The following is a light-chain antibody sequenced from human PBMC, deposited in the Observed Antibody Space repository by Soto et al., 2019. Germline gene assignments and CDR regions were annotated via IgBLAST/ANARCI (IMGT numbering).Light chain of an antibody. CDR3: QQYGSSRK. CDR1: QSVSSSY. CDR2: GAS. Sequence: EIVLTQSPGTLSLSPGERATLSCRASQSVSSSYLAWYQQKPGQAPRLLIYGASSRATGIPDRFSGSGSGTDFTLTIRRLETEDFAVYYCQQYGSSRKFGQETKVEIK. V-gene: IGKV3-20*01. J-gene: IGKJ1*01.